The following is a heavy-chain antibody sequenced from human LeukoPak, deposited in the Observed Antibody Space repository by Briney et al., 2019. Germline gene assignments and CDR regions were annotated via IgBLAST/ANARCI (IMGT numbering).Heavy chain of an antibody. CDR3: ARYRGYCSGGSCYYYYYGMDV. CDR1: GGSISSYY. Sequence: SETLSLTCTVPGGSISSYYWSWIRQPPGKGLEWIGYIYYSGSTNYNPSLKSRVTISVDTSKNQFSLKLSSVTAADTAVYYCARYRGYCSGGSCYYYYYGMDVWGQGTTVTVSS. J-gene: IGHJ6*02. D-gene: IGHD2-15*01. CDR2: IYYSGST. V-gene: IGHV4-59*08.